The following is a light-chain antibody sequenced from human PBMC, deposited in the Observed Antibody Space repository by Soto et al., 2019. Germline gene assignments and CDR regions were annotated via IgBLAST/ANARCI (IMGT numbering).Light chain of an antibody. Sequence: QSALTQPASVSGSPGQSITISCTGTSRDVGSYNLVSWYQQHPGNAPKLIIYEGTKRPSGVSYRFSGSKSGNTASLTIAGLQEEDEGNYHCCSFAGSSTYVFGTGTKLNVL. CDR2: EGT. CDR3: CSFAGSSTYV. V-gene: IGLV2-23*01. J-gene: IGLJ1*01. CDR1: SRDVGSYNL.